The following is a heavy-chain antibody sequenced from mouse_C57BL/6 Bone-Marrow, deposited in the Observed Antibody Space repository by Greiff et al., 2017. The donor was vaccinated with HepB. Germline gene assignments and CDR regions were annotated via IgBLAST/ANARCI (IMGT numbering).Heavy chain of an antibody. CDR2: ISYDGSN. Sequence: ESGPGLVKPSQSLSLTCSVTGYSITSGYYWNWIRQFPGNKLEWMGYISYDGSNNYNPSLKNRISITRDTSKNQFFLKLNSVTTEDTATYYCASLTGTFYGYFDVWGTGTTVTVSS. J-gene: IGHJ1*03. D-gene: IGHD4-1*01. CDR3: ASLTGTFYGYFDV. CDR1: GYSITSGYY. V-gene: IGHV3-6*01.